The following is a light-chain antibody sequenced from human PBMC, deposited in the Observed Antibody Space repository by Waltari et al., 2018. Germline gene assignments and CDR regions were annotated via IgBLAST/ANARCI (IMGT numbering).Light chain of an antibody. Sequence: SSELTQDPAVSVALGQTVRITCQGDSPRTYYVSWFQQKPGPAPALVIYGKNNRPSGIPDRFSASTSGSSSSLTIIGAQAEDEADYYCHSRDSSGDVVIGGGTKLTVV. CDR2: GKN. CDR1: SPRTYY. J-gene: IGLJ2*01. V-gene: IGLV3-19*01. CDR3: HSRDSSGDVV.